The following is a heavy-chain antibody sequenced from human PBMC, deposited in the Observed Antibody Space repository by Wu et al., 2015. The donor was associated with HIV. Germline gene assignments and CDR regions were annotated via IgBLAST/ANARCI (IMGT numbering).Heavy chain of an antibody. CDR3: ARVGNWGGVDY. J-gene: IGHJ4*02. CDR1: GYFLSKLS. V-gene: IGHV1-24*01. D-gene: IGHD7-27*01. Sequence: VQLVQSGTEVKKPGASVKVSCQISGYFLSKLSMHWVRQAPGKGLEWMGGHDPEDLGTIYAQNFQGRVTMTEDTSTDTAYMELSSLRSEDTAVYYCARVGNWGGVDYWGQGTLVTVSS. CDR2: HDPEDLGT.